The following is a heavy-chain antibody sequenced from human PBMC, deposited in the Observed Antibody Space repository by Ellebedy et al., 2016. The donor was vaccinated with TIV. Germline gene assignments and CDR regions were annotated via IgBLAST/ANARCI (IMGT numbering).Heavy chain of an antibody. CDR1: GFTFSNAW. V-gene: IGHV3-15*07. J-gene: IGHJ3*02. Sequence: GESLKISCAASGFTFSNAWMNWVRQAPGKGLEWVGRIKSKTDGGTTDYAAPVKGRFTISRDDSKNTLYLQMNSLKTEDTAVYYCTALVVVAAGGAFDIWGQGTMVTVSS. D-gene: IGHD2-15*01. CDR3: TALVVVAAGGAFDI. CDR2: IKSKTDGGTT.